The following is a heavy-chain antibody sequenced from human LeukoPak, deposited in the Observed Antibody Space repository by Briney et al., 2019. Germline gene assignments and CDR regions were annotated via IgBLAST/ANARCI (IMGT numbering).Heavy chain of an antibody. J-gene: IGHJ6*03. CDR2: IYPSGST. Sequence: SETLSRTCTVSGGSISSYYWSWLRQPAGKGLEWIGRIYPSGSTNYNPSLKSRVTMSVDTSKNQFSLKLRSLTAADTAVYSCARDSYSKGLYDPQRGYYYRDVLGKGTTVTVSS. D-gene: IGHD6-13*01. V-gene: IGHV4-4*07. CDR1: GGSISSYY. CDR3: ARDSYSKGLYDPQRGYYYRDV.